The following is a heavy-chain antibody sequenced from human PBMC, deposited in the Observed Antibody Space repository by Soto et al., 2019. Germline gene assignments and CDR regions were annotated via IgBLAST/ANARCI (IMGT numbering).Heavy chain of an antibody. Sequence: SVKVSCKASGGTFSSYAISWVRQAPGQGLEWMGGIIPIFGTANYAQKFQGRATITADESTSTAYMELSSLRSEDTAVYYCASSSPQGNWFDPWGQGTLVTVSS. V-gene: IGHV1-69*13. CDR2: IIPIFGTA. CDR1: GGTFSSYA. D-gene: IGHD6-13*01. CDR3: ASSSPQGNWFDP. J-gene: IGHJ5*02.